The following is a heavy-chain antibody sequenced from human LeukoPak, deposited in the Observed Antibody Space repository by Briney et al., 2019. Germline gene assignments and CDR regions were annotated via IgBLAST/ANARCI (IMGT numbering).Heavy chain of an antibody. J-gene: IGHJ4*02. CDR3: ARDVITFGGVSDY. D-gene: IGHD3-16*01. V-gene: IGHV3-74*01. Sequence: GGSLRLSCAASVFTFSDYWMHWVRQAPGKGRVWVSRINSDGSSTTYADSVKGRFTISRDNAKNTLYLQMNSMRAEDTAVYYCARDVITFGGVSDYWGQGTLVTVSS. CDR2: INSDGSST. CDR1: VFTFSDYW.